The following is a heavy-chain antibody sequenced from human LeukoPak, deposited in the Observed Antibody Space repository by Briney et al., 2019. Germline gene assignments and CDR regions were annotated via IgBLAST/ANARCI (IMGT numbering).Heavy chain of an antibody. CDR3: AKDLSSGWYWYFDL. CDR1: GFTFSNYA. V-gene: IGHV3-23*01. J-gene: IGHJ2*01. CDR2: ISGSGGRT. D-gene: IGHD6-19*01. Sequence: GGSLRLSCAASGFTFSNYAMTWVRQAPGKGLEWVSGISGSGGRTYYVDSVKGRFTISRDNSKNTLYLYMNSLRAEDTAVYYCAKDLSSGWYWYFDLWGRGTLVTVSS.